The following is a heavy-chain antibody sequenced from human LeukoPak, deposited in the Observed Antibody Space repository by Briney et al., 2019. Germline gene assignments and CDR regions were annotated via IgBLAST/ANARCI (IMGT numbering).Heavy chain of an antibody. J-gene: IGHJ3*02. CDR3: ARYLTRYDILTGYYRHDAFDI. CDR1: GFTVSSNY. V-gene: IGHV3-66*01. D-gene: IGHD3-9*01. Sequence: GGCLRLSCAASGFTVSSNYMSWVRQAPGKGLEWVSVIYSGGSTYYADSVKGRFTISRDNSKNTLYLQMNSLRAEDTAVYYCARYLTRYDILTGYYRHDAFDIWGQGTMVTVSS. CDR2: IYSGGST.